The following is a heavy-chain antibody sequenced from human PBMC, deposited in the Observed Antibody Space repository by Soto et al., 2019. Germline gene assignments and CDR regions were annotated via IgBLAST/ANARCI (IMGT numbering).Heavy chain of an antibody. Sequence: EVQLVESGGGLVQPGGSLRVSCAASGFTFSSYSINWVRQAPGKGLGWVSYISGSSTIYYADSVKGRFTISRDNAKNSLYLQMNSLRDEDTAVYYWARVGLGLFGMDVWGQGTTVTVSS. CDR2: ISGSSTI. V-gene: IGHV3-48*02. CDR3: ARVGLGLFGMDV. D-gene: IGHD3-16*01. J-gene: IGHJ6*02. CDR1: GFTFSSYS.